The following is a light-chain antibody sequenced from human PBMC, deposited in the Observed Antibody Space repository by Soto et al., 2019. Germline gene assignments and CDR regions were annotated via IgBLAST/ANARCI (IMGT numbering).Light chain of an antibody. Sequence: DIQMTQSPSTLSASVGDRVTITRRASQSINTWLAWYQLKPGRAPKLLIYKASTLESGVPSRFSGSGSGTEFTLTISSLQPDDFATYYCQQYQTYSQFGQGTKVDIK. CDR3: QQYQTYSQ. CDR2: KAS. CDR1: QSINTW. V-gene: IGKV1-5*03. J-gene: IGKJ1*01.